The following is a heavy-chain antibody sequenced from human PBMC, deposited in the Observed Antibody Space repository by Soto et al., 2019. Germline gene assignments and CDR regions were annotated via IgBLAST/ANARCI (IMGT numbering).Heavy chain of an antibody. CDR3: ARDNPYTNSFGHWFDP. Sequence: QVRLVQSGTEVKEPGSSMKVSCKASGSTFSNYAITWLRLAPGQGLEWLGGIIPVFGTVNYAQKFQGRVTRTADESTSTAYMELNRLRSEDTAVYYCARDNPYTNSFGHWFDPWGQGTLVIVS. CDR1: GSTFSNYA. V-gene: IGHV1-69*01. CDR2: IIPVFGTV. J-gene: IGHJ5*02. D-gene: IGHD6-13*01.